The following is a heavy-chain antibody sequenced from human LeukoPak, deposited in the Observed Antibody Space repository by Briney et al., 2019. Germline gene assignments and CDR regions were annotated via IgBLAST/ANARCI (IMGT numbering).Heavy chain of an antibody. CDR2: VYYSGTT. V-gene: IGHV4-39*07. CDR3: ARGTLYRGWSYYLDF. Sequence: SETLSLTCTVSGDSISLSFYYWGWIRQPPGKALEWIGSVYYSGTTSYNPSLKSRVTISVDMSKNHFSLRLRSVTAADTAMYYCARGTLYRGWSYYLDFWGQGSQVTVSS. D-gene: IGHD6-19*01. J-gene: IGHJ4*02. CDR1: GDSISLSFYY.